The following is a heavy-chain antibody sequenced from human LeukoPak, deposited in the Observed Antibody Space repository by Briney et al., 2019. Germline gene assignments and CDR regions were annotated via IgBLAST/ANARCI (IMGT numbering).Heavy chain of an antibody. V-gene: IGHV3-7*01. CDR2: IKQDGSEK. J-gene: IGHJ4*02. Sequence: GGSLRLSCAASGLTFSSYGMSWARQAPGRGLEWVANIKQDGSEKYYVDSVKGRFTISRDNAKNSLYLQMNSLRAEDTAVYYCARGNTMVRGVSDYWGQGTLVTVSS. CDR3: ARGNTMVRGVSDY. D-gene: IGHD3-10*01. CDR1: GLTFSSYG.